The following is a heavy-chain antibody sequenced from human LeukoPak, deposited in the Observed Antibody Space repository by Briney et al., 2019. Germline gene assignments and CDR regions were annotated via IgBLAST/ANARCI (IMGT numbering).Heavy chain of an antibody. Sequence: SETLSLTCTVYGGSISSHYWSWIRQPPGKGLEWIGYIYYSGSTNYNPSLKSRVTISVDTSKNQFSLKLSSVTAADTAVYYCATRSSSEPNYYYYYYMDVWGKGTTVTVSS. V-gene: IGHV4-59*11. D-gene: IGHD6-6*01. CDR3: ATRSSSEPNYYYYYYMDV. CDR1: GGSISSHY. J-gene: IGHJ6*03. CDR2: IYYSGST.